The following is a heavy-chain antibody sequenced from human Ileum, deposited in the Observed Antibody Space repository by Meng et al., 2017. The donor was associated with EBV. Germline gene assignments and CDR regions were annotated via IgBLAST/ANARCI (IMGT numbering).Heavy chain of an antibody. J-gene: IGHJ4*02. CDR3: GRDQGRELINH. Sequence: QHQCAGPGLGQQPATLSRTCTVAIDSISSANVWSWVRQPPGKGLDWIGEVYHRGDTNYNPSLKSLVDISVDKSKNQFYLSLFSVTAADTAVYYCGRDQGRELINHWGQGTLVTVSS. CDR1: IDSISSANV. CDR2: VYHRGDT. D-gene: IGHD1-7*01. V-gene: IGHV4-4*03.